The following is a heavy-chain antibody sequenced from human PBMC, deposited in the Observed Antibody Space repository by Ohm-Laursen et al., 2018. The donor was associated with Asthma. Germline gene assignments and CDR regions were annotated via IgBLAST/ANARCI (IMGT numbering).Heavy chain of an antibody. J-gene: IGHJ1*01. Sequence: SLRLCCAASGYTFSRYSIHWVRQVPGKGLEWVASISTASTFIYYADSVRGRFTTSRDNARNSVYLQMNSLRAEDTALYYCARIGPEWELPGREYSLHHWGEGTLVTVSS. V-gene: IGHV3-21*01. CDR3: ARIGPEWELPGREYSLHH. CDR2: ISTASTFI. CDR1: GYTFSRYS. D-gene: IGHD1-26*01.